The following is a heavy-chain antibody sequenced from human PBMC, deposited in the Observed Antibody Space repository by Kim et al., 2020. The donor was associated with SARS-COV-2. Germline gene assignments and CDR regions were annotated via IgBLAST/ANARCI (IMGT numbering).Heavy chain of an antibody. CDR3: ARGYVTMVRGVIILDGMD. D-gene: IGHD3-10*01. J-gene: IGHJ6*01. Sequence: SETLSLTCAVYGGSFSGYYWSWIRQPPGKGLEWIGEINHSGSTDYNPSLKSRVTISVDTSKNQFSLKVSSVTAADTAVYYCARGYVTMVRGVIILDGMD. CDR1: GGSFSGYY. V-gene: IGHV4-34*01. CDR2: INHSGST.